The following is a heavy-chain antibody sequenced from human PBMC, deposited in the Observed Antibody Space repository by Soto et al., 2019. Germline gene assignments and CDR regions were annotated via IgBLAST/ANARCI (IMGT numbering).Heavy chain of an antibody. J-gene: IGHJ5*02. CDR1: GYTFPNYG. CDR2: ISAYNGDT. D-gene: IGHD2-2*01. CDR3: ARDMDPHCSSSSCFGNWFDP. V-gene: IGHV1-18*01. Sequence: ASVKVSCKASGYTFPNYGVSWVRQAPGQGLEWMGWISAYNGDTNYAQKVQGRVTSTTDTSTSTAYMELRSLRSDDTAVYYCARDMDPHCSSSSCFGNWFDPWGQGTLVTVSS.